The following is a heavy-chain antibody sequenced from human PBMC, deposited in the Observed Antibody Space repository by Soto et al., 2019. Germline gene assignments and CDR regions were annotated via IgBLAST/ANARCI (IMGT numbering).Heavy chain of an antibody. CDR3: ARLPVLEWLLPGPNWFDP. CDR1: CYTFSSYG. V-gene: IGHV1-18*01. CDR2: ISAYNGNT. D-gene: IGHD3-3*01. J-gene: IGHJ5*02. Sequence: GASVKVSCQASCYTFSSYGISWGRQAPGQGLEWMGWISAYNGNTNYAQKLQGRVTMTTDTSTSTAYMELRSLRSDDTAVYYCARLPVLEWLLPGPNWFDPWGQGTLVAVSS.